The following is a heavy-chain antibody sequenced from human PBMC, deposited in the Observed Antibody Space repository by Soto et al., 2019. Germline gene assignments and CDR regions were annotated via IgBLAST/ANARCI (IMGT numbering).Heavy chain of an antibody. J-gene: IGHJ6*02. Sequence: GGSLRLSCAASGFDFSSYAMSWVRQAPGKGLEWVSGISGSGDNIYNADSVKGRFTISRDNPRNTTYLQMNRVRSEDTAVYYCAASSPRYYYDSSAVWGQGTTVTVSS. CDR3: AASSPRYYYDSSAV. CDR2: ISGSGDNI. V-gene: IGHV3-23*01. D-gene: IGHD3-22*01. CDR1: GFDFSSYA.